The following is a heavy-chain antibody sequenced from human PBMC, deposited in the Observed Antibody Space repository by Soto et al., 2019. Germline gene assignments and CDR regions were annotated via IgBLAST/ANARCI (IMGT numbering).Heavy chain of an antibody. CDR2: INHSGST. Sequence: QVQLQQWGAGLLKPSETLSLTCAVYGGSFSGYYWSWIRQPPGKGLEWIGEINHSGSTNYNPSLKSRVTRSVDTSKNQFSLKLSSVTAADTAVYYCARLGRAIVVPPRDWFDPWGQGTLITVSS. D-gene: IGHD2-2*01. J-gene: IGHJ5*02. V-gene: IGHV4-34*01. CDR3: ARLGRAIVVPPRDWFDP. CDR1: GGSFSGYY.